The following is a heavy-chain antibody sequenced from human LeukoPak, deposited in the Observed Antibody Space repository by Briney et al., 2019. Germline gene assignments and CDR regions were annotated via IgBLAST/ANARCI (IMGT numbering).Heavy chain of an antibody. Sequence: GRSLRLSCAASGFTFDDYAMHWVRQAPGKGLEWVSGISWNSGSIGYADSVKGRFTISRDSAKNSLYLQMNSLRAEDTALYYCAKDISEVYYDSSGYFDYWGQGTLVTVSS. CDR3: AKDISEVYYDSSGYFDY. J-gene: IGHJ4*02. CDR1: GFTFDDYA. V-gene: IGHV3-9*01. D-gene: IGHD3-22*01. CDR2: ISWNSGSI.